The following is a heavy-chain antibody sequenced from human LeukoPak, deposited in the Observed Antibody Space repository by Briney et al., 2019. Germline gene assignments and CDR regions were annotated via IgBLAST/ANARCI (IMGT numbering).Heavy chain of an antibody. CDR1: GGSISSYY. D-gene: IGHD3-22*01. Sequence: SETLSLTCTVSGGSISSYYWSWIRQSAGKGLEWIGRIYTSGRTTYNPSLKSRVTISVDMPKNQFSLKLSSVTATDTAVYYCARDDRYYFDYWGQGTLVTVSS. V-gene: IGHV4-4*07. CDR2: IYTSGRT. J-gene: IGHJ4*02. CDR3: ARDDRYYFDY.